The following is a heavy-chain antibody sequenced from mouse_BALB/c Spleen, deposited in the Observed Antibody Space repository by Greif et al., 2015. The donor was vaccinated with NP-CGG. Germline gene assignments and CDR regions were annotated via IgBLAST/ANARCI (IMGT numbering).Heavy chain of an antibody. CDR3: ARITTATYYYAMDY. V-gene: IGHV1-9*01. D-gene: IGHD1-2*01. Sequence: QVQLQQPGAELMKPGASVKISCKATGYTFSSYWIEWVKQRPGHGLEWIGEILPGSGSTNYNEKFKGKATFTADTSSNTAYMQLSSLTSEDSAVYYCARITTATYYYAMDYWGQGTSVTVSS. CDR2: ILPGSGST. J-gene: IGHJ4*01. CDR1: GYTFSSYW.